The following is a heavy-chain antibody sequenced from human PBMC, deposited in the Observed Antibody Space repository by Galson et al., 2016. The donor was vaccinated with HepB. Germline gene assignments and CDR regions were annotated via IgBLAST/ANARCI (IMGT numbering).Heavy chain of an antibody. Sequence: SLRLSCADSGFIFRSYAMNWVRQAPGKGLEWLAVISNDGSNKYFEDSVKGRFTISRDNSKNMLYLQMNSLRAEDTAVYYCARFIASPWNDYYYYGMDVWGKGTTVTVSS. J-gene: IGHJ6*04. CDR1: GFIFRSYA. CDR3: ARFIASPWNDYYYYGMDV. D-gene: IGHD1-1*01. CDR2: ISNDGSNK. V-gene: IGHV3-30-3*01.